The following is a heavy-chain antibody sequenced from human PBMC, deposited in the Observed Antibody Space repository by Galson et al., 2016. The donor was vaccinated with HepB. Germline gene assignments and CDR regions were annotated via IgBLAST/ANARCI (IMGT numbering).Heavy chain of an antibody. CDR1: GFTVSSHY. J-gene: IGHJ1*01. Sequence: SLRLSCAASGFTVSSHYMSWVRQAPGKGLEWVSIIFNGGETFYADSVKGRFTTSRDSSKNTVYLQMNNLRVDDTAVYYCVTDHGPSGWLNWGQGILVTVSS. V-gene: IGHV3-53*01. D-gene: IGHD6-19*01. CDR2: IFNGGET. CDR3: VTDHGPSGWLN.